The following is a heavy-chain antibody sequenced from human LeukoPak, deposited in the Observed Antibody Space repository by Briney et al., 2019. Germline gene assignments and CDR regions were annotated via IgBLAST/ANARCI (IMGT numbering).Heavy chain of an antibody. Sequence: GGSLRLSCVASGFTFSNYAMSWVPQAPGKGLEWVSVIGSSGGGTNYADSVKGRFTISRDNAKNSLYLQMNSLRAEDTAVYYCARKGGDPLGIFDSWGQGTLVTVSS. V-gene: IGHV3-23*01. D-gene: IGHD3-16*01. J-gene: IGHJ4*02. CDR3: ARKGGDPLGIFDS. CDR2: IGSSGGGT. CDR1: GFTFSNYA.